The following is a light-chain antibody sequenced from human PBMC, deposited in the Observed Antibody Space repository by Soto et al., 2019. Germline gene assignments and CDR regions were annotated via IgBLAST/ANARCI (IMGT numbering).Light chain of an antibody. CDR2: EVS. J-gene: IGLJ1*01. V-gene: IGLV2-8*01. CDR3: SSYAGRNNLGV. Sequence: QSVLTQPPSASGSPGQSVTISCTGTSSDVGAYNYVSWYQHLPGKAPKLMIYEVSKRPSGVPFRFSGSKSGNTASLTVSGLQAEDEADYYCSSYAGRNNLGVFGTGTKVTVL. CDR1: SSDVGAYNY.